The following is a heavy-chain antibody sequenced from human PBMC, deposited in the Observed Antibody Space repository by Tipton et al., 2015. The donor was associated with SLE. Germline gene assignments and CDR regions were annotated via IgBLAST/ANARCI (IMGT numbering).Heavy chain of an antibody. CDR1: GGSISSSSYY. V-gene: IGHV4-39*07. CDR3: AIAREWYYFDY. D-gene: IGHD2-8*01. CDR2: INHSGST. Sequence: TLSLTCTVSGGSISSSSYYWGWIRQPPGKGLEWIGEINHSGSTNYNPSLKSRVTISVDTSKNQFSLKLSSVTAADTAVYYCAIAREWYYFDYWGQGTLVTVSS. J-gene: IGHJ4*02.